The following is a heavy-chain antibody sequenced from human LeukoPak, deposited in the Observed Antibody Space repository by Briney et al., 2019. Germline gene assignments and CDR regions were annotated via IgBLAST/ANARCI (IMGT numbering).Heavy chain of an antibody. CDR2: INHSGST. CDR1: GGSFSGYY. CDR3: ARFVGRRAETATWSAFVDY. V-gene: IGHV4-34*01. Sequence: SETLSLTCAVYGGSFSGYYWSWIRQPPGKGLEWIGEINHSGSTNYNPSLKSRVTISVDTSKNQFSLKLSSVTAADTAVYYCARFVGRRAETATWSAFVDYWGQGTLVTVSS. D-gene: IGHD2-21*02. J-gene: IGHJ4*02.